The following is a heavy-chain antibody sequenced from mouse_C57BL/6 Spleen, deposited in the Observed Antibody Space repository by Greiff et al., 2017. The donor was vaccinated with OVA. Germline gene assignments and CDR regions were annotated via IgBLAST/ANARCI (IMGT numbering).Heavy chain of an antibody. CDR1: GFNIKDYY. CDR3: TPYYYGSRTGFAY. J-gene: IGHJ3*01. D-gene: IGHD1-1*01. V-gene: IGHV14-1*01. Sequence: EVKLVESGAELVRPGASVKLSCTASGFNIKDYYMHWVKQRPEQGLEWIGRIDPEDGDTEYAPKFQGKATMTADTSSNTAYLQLSSLTSEDTAVYYCTPYYYGSRTGFAYWGQGTLVTVSA. CDR2: IDPEDGDT.